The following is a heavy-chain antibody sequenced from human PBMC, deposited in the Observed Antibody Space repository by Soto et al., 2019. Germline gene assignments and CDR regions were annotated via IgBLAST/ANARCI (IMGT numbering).Heavy chain of an antibody. CDR1: GGSISSRGYY. V-gene: IGHV4-39*01. J-gene: IGHJ5*02. Sequence: QLQLQESGPGLVKPSETLSLTCTVSGGSISSRGYYWGWIRQPPGKGLEWIGTIYYSGSTYYNPSLTSRVTISVDTSKNQFSLKLSSVTAADTAVYYWAASNWFDPWGQGTLVTVSS. CDR3: AASNWFDP. CDR2: IYYSGST.